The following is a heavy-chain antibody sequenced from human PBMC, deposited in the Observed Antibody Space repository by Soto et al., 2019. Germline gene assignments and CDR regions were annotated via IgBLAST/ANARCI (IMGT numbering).Heavy chain of an antibody. Sequence: GASVKVSCKASGYTFTSYGISWVRQAPGQGLEWMGWISAYNGNTNYAQKLQGRVTMTTDTSTSTAYMELRSLRSDDTAVYYCARAVYYDFWSGPDYWGQGTLVTVSS. D-gene: IGHD3-3*01. J-gene: IGHJ4*02. CDR3: ARAVYYDFWSGPDY. V-gene: IGHV1-18*01. CDR2: ISAYNGNT. CDR1: GYTFTSYG.